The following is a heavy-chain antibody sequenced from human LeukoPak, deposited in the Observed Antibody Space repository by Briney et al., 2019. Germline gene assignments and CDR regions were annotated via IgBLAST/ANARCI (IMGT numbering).Heavy chain of an antibody. CDR1: GFTFNSYS. V-gene: IGHV3-48*01. D-gene: IGHD2-21*01. CDR3: ARCYISADWFDP. CDR2: ISSSSSTI. Sequence: GGSLRLSCATSGFTFNSYSMNWVRQAPGKGLEWVSYISSSSSTIYYADSVKGRFTISRDNAKNSLYLQMNSLRVEDTAVYYCARCYISADWFDPWGQGTLVTVSS. J-gene: IGHJ5*02.